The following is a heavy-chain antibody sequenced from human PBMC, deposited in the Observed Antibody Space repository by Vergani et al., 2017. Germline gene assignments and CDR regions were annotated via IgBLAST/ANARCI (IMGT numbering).Heavy chain of an antibody. Sequence: VQLQESGPGLVKSSETLPLTCSVSFDSIRNLYCNWIRQPPGKGLEWIGSIHYSENTNYNPSLKTRVTISVDTSKNQFSLTLTSVTAADTAVYYCASDTHSGQRADRWGQGILVTVTS. CDR1: FDSIRNLY. CDR3: ASDTHSGQRADR. J-gene: IGHJ5*02. CDR2: IHYSENT. D-gene: IGHD6-19*01. V-gene: IGHV4-59*11.